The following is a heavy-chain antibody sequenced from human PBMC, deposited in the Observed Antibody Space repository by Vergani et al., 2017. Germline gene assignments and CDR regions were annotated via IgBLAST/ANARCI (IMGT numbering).Heavy chain of an antibody. J-gene: IGHJ4*02. CDR1: GFTFSSYS. D-gene: IGHD4-17*01. Sequence: EVQLVESGGGLVKPGGSLRLSCAASGFTFSSYSMNWVRQAPGKGLEWVSSISSSSSYIYYADSVKGRFTISRDNAKSSLYLQMNSLRAEDTAVYYCARDEDGDYFFDYWGQGTLVTVSS. CDR2: ISSSSSYI. CDR3: ARDEDGDYFFDY. V-gene: IGHV3-21*01.